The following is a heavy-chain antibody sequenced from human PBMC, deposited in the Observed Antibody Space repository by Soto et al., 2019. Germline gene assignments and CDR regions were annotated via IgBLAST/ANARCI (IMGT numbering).Heavy chain of an antibody. V-gene: IGHV3-74*01. CDR1: GFTFSRFW. J-gene: IGHJ4*02. Sequence: GGSLRLSCAASGFTFSRFWMHWVRQAPGKGLVWVSRINTDGSSTTYADSVKGRFTISRDNAKNTLYLQMDSLRAEDTGVYYCTRDPGAYSSTWSFYFDSWGQGT. CDR2: INTDGSST. CDR3: TRDPGAYSSTWSFYFDS. D-gene: IGHD6-13*01.